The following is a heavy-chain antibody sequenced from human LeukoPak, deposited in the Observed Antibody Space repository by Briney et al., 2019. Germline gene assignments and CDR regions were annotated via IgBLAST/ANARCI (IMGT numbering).Heavy chain of an antibody. CDR1: GFTFSSYG. V-gene: IGHV3-30*18. CDR3: AKDWNWGYYYYYYMDV. CDR2: ISYDGSNK. Sequence: GGSLRLSCAASGFTFSSYGMHWVRQAPGKGLEWVAVISYDGSNKYYADSVKGRFTISRDNSKNTLYLQMNSLRAEDTAVYYCAKDWNWGYYYYYYMDVWGKGTTVTVSS. D-gene: IGHD1-7*01. J-gene: IGHJ6*03.